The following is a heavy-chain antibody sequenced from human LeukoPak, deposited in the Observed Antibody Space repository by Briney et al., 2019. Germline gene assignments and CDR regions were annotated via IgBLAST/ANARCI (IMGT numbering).Heavy chain of an antibody. V-gene: IGHV3-23*01. CDR1: GFTFDDYA. D-gene: IGHD3-10*01. J-gene: IGHJ4*02. Sequence: GGSLRLSYDASGFTFDDYAMFWVRHPPGEWRECVAGIRGWGDGTVSADSVKGRLTISRDNPKNTLYLQMNSLRAEDTAVYFCAKRGVVIRVVLVGFHKEAYYFGSWGQGALVTVSS. CDR3: AKRGVVIRVVLVGFHKEAYYFGS. CDR2: IRGWGDGT.